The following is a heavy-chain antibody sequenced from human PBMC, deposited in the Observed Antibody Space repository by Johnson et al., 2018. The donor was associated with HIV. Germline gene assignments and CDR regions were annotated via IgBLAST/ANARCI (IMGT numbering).Heavy chain of an antibody. D-gene: IGHD6-13*01. CDR1: GFTVSSNY. CDR3: AREAIAAADSNAFDI. Sequence: EQLVESGGGLIQPGGSLRLSCAASGFTVSSNYMSWVRQAPGKGLEWVSVIYSGGRTDYADSVKGRFTISRDNAKNSMYLQMDGLRAEDTAFYYCAREAIAAADSNAFDIWGQGTMVTVSS. V-gene: IGHV3-53*01. J-gene: IGHJ3*02. CDR2: IYSGGRT.